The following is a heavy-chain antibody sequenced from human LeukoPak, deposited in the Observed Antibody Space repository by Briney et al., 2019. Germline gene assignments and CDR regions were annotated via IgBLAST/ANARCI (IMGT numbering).Heavy chain of an antibody. D-gene: IGHD2-15*01. CDR1: GFTFSTYS. J-gene: IGHJ4*02. Sequence: GGSLRLSCAASGFTFSTYSMNWVRQAPGKGLEWVSSISSSGSYIYYADSVKGRFTISRDNAKNSLYLQMNSLRAEDTAVYYCARKLGYCSGGSCYSDYWGQGTLVSVFS. CDR3: ARKLGYCSGGSCYSDY. V-gene: IGHV3-21*04. CDR2: ISSSGSYI.